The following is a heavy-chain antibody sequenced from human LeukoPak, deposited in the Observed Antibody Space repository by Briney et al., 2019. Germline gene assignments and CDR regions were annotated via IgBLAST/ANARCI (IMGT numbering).Heavy chain of an antibody. CDR2: IKQDGSEK. V-gene: IGHV3-7*03. CDR3: ARDQIRIAAAGNPFDY. CDR1: GLTFSSYW. Sequence: GGSLRLSCAASGLTFSSYWMSWVRQAPGKGLEWVANIKQDGSEKYYVDSVKGRFTISRDNAKNSLYLQMNSLRAEDTAVYYCARDQIRIAAAGNPFDYWGHGTLVTVSS. J-gene: IGHJ4*01. D-gene: IGHD6-13*01.